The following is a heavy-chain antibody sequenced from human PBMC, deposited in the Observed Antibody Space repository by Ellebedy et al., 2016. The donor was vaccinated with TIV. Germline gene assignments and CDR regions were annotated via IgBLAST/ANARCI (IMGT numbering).Heavy chain of an antibody. CDR3: ARDEGIAVAGFDY. CDR1: GGSISSSRYY. J-gene: IGHJ4*02. CDR2: IYYSGST. D-gene: IGHD6-19*01. V-gene: IGHV4-39*07. Sequence: SETLSLXCTVSGGSISSSRYYWGWIRQPPGKGLEWIGSIYYSGSTYYNPSLKSRVTISVDTSKNQFSLKLSSVTAADTAVYYCARDEGIAVAGFDYWGQGTLVTVSS.